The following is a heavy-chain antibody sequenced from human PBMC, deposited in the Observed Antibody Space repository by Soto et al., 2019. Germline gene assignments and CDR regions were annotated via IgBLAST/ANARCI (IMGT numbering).Heavy chain of an antibody. Sequence: QVQLVESGGGVVQPGRSLRLSCAASGFTFSIYGMHWVRHAAGKGLEWVAMISFDGSEKYYTDSVKGRFLISRDSSKNTMYLHIDSLRVDAAAVYYCVRHRRLYYSDAFDIWGQGTTVTVSS. D-gene: IGHD1-26*01. V-gene: IGHV3-30*03. CDR1: GFTFSIYG. J-gene: IGHJ3*02. CDR2: ISFDGSEK. CDR3: VRHRRLYYSDAFDI.